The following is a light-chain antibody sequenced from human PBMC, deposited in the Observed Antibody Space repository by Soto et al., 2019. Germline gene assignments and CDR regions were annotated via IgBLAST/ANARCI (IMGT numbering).Light chain of an antibody. CDR3: CSYAGSIPFVV. Sequence: QSALTQPASVSGSPGQSITISCTGTSSDVGSYNLVSWYQQHPGKAPKLMIYEVSKRPSGVSNRFSGSKSGNTASLTISGLQAEDEADYYCCSYAGSIPFVVFGGGTKLTV. CDR1: SSDVGSYNL. CDR2: EVS. V-gene: IGLV2-23*02. J-gene: IGLJ2*01.